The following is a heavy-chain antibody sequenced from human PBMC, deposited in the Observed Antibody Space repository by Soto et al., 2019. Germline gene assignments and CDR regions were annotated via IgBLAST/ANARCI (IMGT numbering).Heavy chain of an antibody. V-gene: IGHV4-59*01. CDR3: ARGEDAFFYYGLDV. CDR2: IYDTGISGYTPST. J-gene: IGHJ6*02. Sequence: SETLSLTCTVSCGSITSSYWSWIRRPPGKGLEWIAYIYDTGISGYTPSTSYNPSLKSRVTMSVDTSKSQFSLKLTSVTAADTAVYYCARGEDAFFYYGLDVWGQGITVTVSS. CDR1: CGSITSSY.